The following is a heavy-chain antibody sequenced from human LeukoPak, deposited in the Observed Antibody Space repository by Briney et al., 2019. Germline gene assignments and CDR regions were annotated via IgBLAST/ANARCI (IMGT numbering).Heavy chain of an antibody. J-gene: IGHJ1*01. CDR1: GYTFTNYG. V-gene: IGHV1-18*01. D-gene: IGHD6-13*01. CDR3: ARGGSSWSAEYFQH. CDR2: INTYNGDT. Sequence: ASVKVSCKASGYTFTNYGINWVRQAPGQGLEWMGWINTYNGDTKFPQKLQDRVTMTSDTSMSTAYMELRSLRSDDTAVYFCARGGSSWSAEYFQHWGQGTLVTVSS.